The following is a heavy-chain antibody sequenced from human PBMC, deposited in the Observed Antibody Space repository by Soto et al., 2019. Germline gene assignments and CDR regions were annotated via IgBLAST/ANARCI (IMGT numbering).Heavy chain of an antibody. CDR1: GYTLTELS. V-gene: IGHV1-24*01. Sequence: ASVKVSCKVSGYTLTELSMHWVRQAPGKGLEWMGGFDPEDGETIYAQKFQGRVTMTEDTSTDTAYMELSSLRSEDTAVYYCATAVRDIVVVVADIDVFDIGGKGTMFTVS. J-gene: IGHJ3*02. CDR2: FDPEDGET. D-gene: IGHD2-15*01. CDR3: ATAVRDIVVVVADIDVFDI.